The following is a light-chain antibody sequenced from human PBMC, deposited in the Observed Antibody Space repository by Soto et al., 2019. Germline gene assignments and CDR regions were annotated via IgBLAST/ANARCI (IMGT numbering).Light chain of an antibody. CDR3: QQYSRWPRET. V-gene: IGKV3-11*01. CDR2: EAS. CDR1: QSVSSY. J-gene: IGKJ3*01. Sequence: EIVMPQSPATLSLSPGDRVTLSCRASQSVSSYLSWYQQKPGQAPRLLIYEASNRATGIPARFRGSGSGTEFTLTISGLETEDFAVYFCQQYSRWPRETFGHGTNVDIK.